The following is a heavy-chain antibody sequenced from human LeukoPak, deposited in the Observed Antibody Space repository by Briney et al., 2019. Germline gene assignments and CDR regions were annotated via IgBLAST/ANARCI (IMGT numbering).Heavy chain of an antibody. Sequence: GGSLRLSCAASGFTFSSYWMSWVRQAPGKGLEWVANIKQDGSEKYYVDSVKGRFTISRDNAKNSLYLQMNSLSEEDTAVYYCAKNLELWFGDLLYFDSWGLGTLVTVSS. D-gene: IGHD3-10*01. CDR3: AKNLELWFGDLLYFDS. J-gene: IGHJ4*02. CDR2: IKQDGSEK. CDR1: GFTFSSYW. V-gene: IGHV3-7*01.